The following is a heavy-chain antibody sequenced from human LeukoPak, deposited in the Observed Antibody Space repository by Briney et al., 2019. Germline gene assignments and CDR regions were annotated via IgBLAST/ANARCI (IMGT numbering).Heavy chain of an antibody. J-gene: IGHJ5*02. V-gene: IGHV3-49*04. CDR1: GFTFGDYA. Sequence: PGGSLRLSCTTSGFTFGDYAMSWVRQAPGKGLEWVGFIRSRAYGGTTKYAASLKDRFTISRDDSKSSVFLQMNSLEIEDTAIYYCAKEGDTGSFSRWFDPWGQGTLVTVSS. CDR2: IRSRAYGGTT. D-gene: IGHD2-8*02. CDR3: AKEGDTGSFSRWFDP.